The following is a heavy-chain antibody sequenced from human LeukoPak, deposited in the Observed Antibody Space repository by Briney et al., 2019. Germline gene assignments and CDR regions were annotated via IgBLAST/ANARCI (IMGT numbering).Heavy chain of an antibody. V-gene: IGHV3-66*01. CDR2: IYSGGST. CDR1: GFTFSSYA. CDR3: ARGFYSNYCSDY. Sequence: GGSLRLSCAASGFTFSSYAMSWVRQAPGKGLEWVSVIYSGGSTYYADSVKGRFTISRDNAKNTLYLQLNSLRAEDTALYYCARGFYSNYCSDYWGQGTLVTVSS. D-gene: IGHD4-11*01. J-gene: IGHJ4*02.